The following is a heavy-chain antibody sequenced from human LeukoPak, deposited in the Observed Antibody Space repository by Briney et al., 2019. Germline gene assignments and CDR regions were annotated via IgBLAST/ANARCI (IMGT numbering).Heavy chain of an antibody. D-gene: IGHD6-13*01. CDR3: ASSSKGGYSRDAFDI. J-gene: IGHJ3*02. CDR2: INPNSGGT. CDR1: GYTFTGYY. V-gene: IGHV1-2*02. Sequence: ASVKVSRKASGYTFTGYYMHWVRQAPGQGLEWMGWINPNSGGTNYAQKFQGRVTMTRDTSISTAYMELSRLRSDDTAVYYCASSSKGGYSRDAFDIWGRGTMVTVSS.